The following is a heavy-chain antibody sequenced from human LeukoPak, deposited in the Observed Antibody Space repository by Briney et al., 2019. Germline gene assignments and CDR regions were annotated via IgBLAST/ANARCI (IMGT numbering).Heavy chain of an antibody. J-gene: IGHJ4*02. CDR2: INSDGSSA. CDR1: GFTFSNSW. D-gene: IGHD6-19*01. Sequence: GGSLRLSCAASGFTFSNSWMHWVRQAPGKGLVWVSRINSDGSSATYADSVEGRLTISRDNAKNSLYLQMNSLRAEDTAVYYCARYPRRVAGTVDYWGQGTLVTVSS. V-gene: IGHV3-74*01. CDR3: ARYPRRVAGTVDY.